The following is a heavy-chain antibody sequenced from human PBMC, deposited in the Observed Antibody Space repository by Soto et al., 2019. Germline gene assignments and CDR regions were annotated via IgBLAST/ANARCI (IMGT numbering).Heavy chain of an antibody. J-gene: IGHJ4*02. CDR1: GGTFSSYA. Sequence: GASVKVSCKASGGTFSSYAISWVRQAPGQGLEWMGGIIPIFGTANYAQKFQGRVTITADESTSTAYMELSSLRSEDTAVYYCARGKYDILTGYYATQRPAYYFDYWGQGTLVTVSS. D-gene: IGHD3-9*01. CDR2: IIPIFGTA. V-gene: IGHV1-69*13. CDR3: ARGKYDILTGYYATQRPAYYFDY.